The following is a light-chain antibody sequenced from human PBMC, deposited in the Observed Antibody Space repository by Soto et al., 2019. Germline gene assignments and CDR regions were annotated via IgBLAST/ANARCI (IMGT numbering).Light chain of an antibody. J-gene: IGKJ1*01. Sequence: DIQMTQSPSSLSASIGDRVTITCRASQGINTFLAWYQQKPGEAPKLLLYAASILRSGVPSRFSGSGSGTDFALIISSLQPEDVATYYCQKYNSPPRPFGQGPRV. CDR3: QKYNSPPRP. CDR2: AAS. CDR1: QGINTF. V-gene: IGKV1-27*01.